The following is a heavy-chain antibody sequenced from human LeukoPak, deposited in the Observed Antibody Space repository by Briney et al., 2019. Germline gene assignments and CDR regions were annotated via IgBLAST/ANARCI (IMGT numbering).Heavy chain of an antibody. D-gene: IGHD3-10*01. J-gene: IGHJ5*02. V-gene: IGHV3-21*01. CDR3: ARDAVGYYGSGSYPNWFDP. CDR1: GFTFSCYS. Sequence: GGSLRLSCAASGFTFSCYSMNWVRQAPGKGLEWVSSISSSSSYIYYADSVKGRFTISRDNAKNSLYLQMNSLRAEDTAVYYCARDAVGYYGSGSYPNWFDPWGQGTLVTVSS. CDR2: ISSSSSYI.